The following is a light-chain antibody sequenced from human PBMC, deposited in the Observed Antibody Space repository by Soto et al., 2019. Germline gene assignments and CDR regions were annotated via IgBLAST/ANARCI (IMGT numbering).Light chain of an antibody. CDR2: DVS. J-gene: IGLJ2*01. V-gene: IGLV2-14*01. CDR3: RSYTSSSIVV. CDR1: SSDVGGYNY. Sequence: QTVLTQPASVCGSPGQSITISCTGTSSDVGGYNYVSWYQQHPGKAPKLMIYDVSNRPSGVSNRFSGSKSGNTASLTISGLQAEDEADYYCRSYTSSSIVVFGGGTKLTVL.